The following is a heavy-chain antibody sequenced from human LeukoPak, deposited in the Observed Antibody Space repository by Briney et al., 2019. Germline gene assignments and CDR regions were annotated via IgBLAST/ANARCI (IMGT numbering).Heavy chain of an antibody. J-gene: IGHJ5*02. Sequence: SETLSLTCAVSGGSISSGGYSWSWIRQPPGKGLEWIGYIYHSGSTYYNPSLKTRVTISVDRSKNQFSLKLSSVTAADTAVYYCARGNRYSGYNWFDPWGQGTLVTVSS. V-gene: IGHV4-30-2*01. CDR3: ARGNRYSGYNWFDP. CDR1: GGSISSGGYS. CDR2: IYHSGST. D-gene: IGHD5-12*01.